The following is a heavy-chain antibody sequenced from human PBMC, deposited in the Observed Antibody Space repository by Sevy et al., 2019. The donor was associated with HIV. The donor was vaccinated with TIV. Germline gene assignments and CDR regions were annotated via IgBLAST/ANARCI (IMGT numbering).Heavy chain of an antibody. J-gene: IGHJ4*02. CDR2: IYYSGST. CDR3: AGTSHYYGSGSYY. CDR1: GGSISSGDYY. V-gene: IGHV4-30-4*01. D-gene: IGHD3-10*01. Sequence: SESLSLTCTVSGGSISSGDYYWSWIRQPPGKGLEWIGYIYYSGSTYYNPSLKSRVTISVDTSKNPFSLKLSSVTAADTAVYYCAGTSHYYGSGSYYWGQGTLVTVSS.